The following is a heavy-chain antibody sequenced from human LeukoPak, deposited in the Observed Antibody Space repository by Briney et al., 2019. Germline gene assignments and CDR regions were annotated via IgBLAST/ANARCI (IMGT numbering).Heavy chain of an antibody. D-gene: IGHD6-13*01. CDR1: GGSISSYY. CDR3: ARRLSSSSWTPGWFDP. J-gene: IGHJ5*02. V-gene: IGHV4-59*08. CDR2: IYYGGST. Sequence: SETLSLTCTVSGGSISSYYWSWIRQPPGKGLEWIGYIYYGGSTNYNPSLKSRVTISVDTSKNQFSLKLSSVTAADTAVYYCARRLSSSSWTPGWFDPWGQGTLVTVSS.